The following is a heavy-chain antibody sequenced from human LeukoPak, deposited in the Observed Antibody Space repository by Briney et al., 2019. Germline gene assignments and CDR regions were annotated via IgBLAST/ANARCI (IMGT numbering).Heavy chain of an antibody. CDR2: IYYSGST. V-gene: IGHV4-31*03. D-gene: IGHD3-22*01. CDR1: GGSICSGGYY. Sequence: SETLSLTCTVSGGSICSGGYYWSWIRQHPGKGLEWIGYIYYSGSTYYNPSLKSRVTISVDTSKNQFSLKLSSVTAADTAVYYCARGDSDYYDSSGIDAFDIWGQGTMVTVSP. J-gene: IGHJ3*02. CDR3: ARGDSDYYDSSGIDAFDI.